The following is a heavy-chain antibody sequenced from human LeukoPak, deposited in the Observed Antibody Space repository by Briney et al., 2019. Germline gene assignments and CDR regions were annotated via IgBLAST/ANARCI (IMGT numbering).Heavy chain of an antibody. CDR2: IKSRTDGGTT. D-gene: IGHD4-23*01. CDR3: TTAYGGNFVY. Sequence: KSGGSLRLSCAASGFTFSNAWMSWVRQAPGKWLEWVGRIKSRTDGGTTDYAAPVKGRFTISRDDSKNTLYLQMNSLKSEDTAVYYCTTAYGGNFVYWGQGTLVTVSS. V-gene: IGHV3-15*01. J-gene: IGHJ4*02. CDR1: GFTFSNAW.